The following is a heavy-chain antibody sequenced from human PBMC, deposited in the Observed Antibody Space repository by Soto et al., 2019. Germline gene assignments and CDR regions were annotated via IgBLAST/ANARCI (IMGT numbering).Heavy chain of an antibody. CDR1: GFTFSDYY. CDR2: ISSSSGTI. D-gene: IGHD6-13*01. V-gene: IGHV3-11*01. Sequence: QVQLVESGGGLVKPGGSLRLSCAASGFTFSDYYMTWIRQAPGSGLEWVSYISSSSGTISYANSVKGRFTISRDNAQNSLYLPMTSLRAEHTAVYYCARGTYRSKTAFDYWGQGTLVTVSS. CDR3: ARGTYRSKTAFDY. J-gene: IGHJ4*02.